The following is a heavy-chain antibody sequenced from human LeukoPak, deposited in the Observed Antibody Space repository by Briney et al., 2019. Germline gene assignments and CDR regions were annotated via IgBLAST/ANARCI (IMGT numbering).Heavy chain of an antibody. J-gene: IGHJ5*02. CDR1: GGSFSVYY. V-gene: IGHV4-34*01. D-gene: IGHD2-21*01. Sequence: SETLSLTCAVNGGSFSVYYWNWIRQPPEKGQEWIGEISHRGSANYNPSLKSRVAISADTSKNQVSLNLSSVTAADTAVYYCTRGDSGNDRLASCGQGTLVTVSS. CDR3: TRGDSGNDRLAS. CDR2: ISHRGSA.